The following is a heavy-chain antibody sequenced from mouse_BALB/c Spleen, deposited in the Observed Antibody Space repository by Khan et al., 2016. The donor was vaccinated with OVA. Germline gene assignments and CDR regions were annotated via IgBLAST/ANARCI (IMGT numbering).Heavy chain of an antibody. CDR2: IRLESDDYVT. J-gene: IGHJ2*01. Sequence: EVQLEESGGGLVQPGGSMKLSCVASGFTFSNYCMNWVRQSPEKGLEWVAEIRLESDDYVTHYTESVKGRFTISSDDSKSSVYLHMNNLRAEDTGIYYCWILLWGQGTTLTVSS. CDR3: WILL. CDR1: GFTFSNYC. V-gene: IGHV6-6*02.